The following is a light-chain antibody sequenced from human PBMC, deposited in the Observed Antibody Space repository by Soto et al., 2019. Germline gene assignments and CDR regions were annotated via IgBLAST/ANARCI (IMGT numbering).Light chain of an antibody. V-gene: IGLV2-14*01. CDR2: EVS. Sequence: QSALTQPASVSGSPGQSITISCTGTSSDIAPYKYVSWFQHHPGKAPKLIIFEVSNRPSGISDRFSGFKSANTAYLTISGVQPEDEADYHCSSYTTIKTVVFGGGTKATVL. CDR3: SSYTTIKTVV. J-gene: IGLJ2*01. CDR1: SSDIAPYKY.